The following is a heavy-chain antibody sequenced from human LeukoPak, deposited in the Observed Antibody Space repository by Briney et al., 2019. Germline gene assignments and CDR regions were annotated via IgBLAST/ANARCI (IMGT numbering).Heavy chain of an antibody. CDR2: INSDGSST. Sequence: PGGSLRLSCAASGFTFRNYWMHWVRQAAGKGLVWVSRINSDGSSTTYADSVKGRFTISRDNAENSLYLQMSSLRAEDTAVYYCARVDTLRFFNYWGQGTLVTVSS. J-gene: IGHJ4*02. V-gene: IGHV3-74*01. D-gene: IGHD3-3*01. CDR1: GFTFRNYW. CDR3: ARVDTLRFFNY.